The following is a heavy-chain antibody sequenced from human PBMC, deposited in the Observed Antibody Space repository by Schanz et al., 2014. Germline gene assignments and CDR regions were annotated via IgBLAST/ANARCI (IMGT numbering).Heavy chain of an antibody. CDR3: ARGGYSSGWYDRDIAHFDY. CDR2: INPSGGST. V-gene: IGHV1-46*01. D-gene: IGHD6-19*01. Sequence: QVQLVQSWAEVKGPGASVKVSCKASGYTFTSDSMHWVRQAPGQGLEWMGMINPSGGSTTYAQKFQGRVTMTRDTSTSTVYMELRSLRSDDTAVYYCARGGYSSGWYDRDIAHFDYWGQGTLVTVSS. J-gene: IGHJ4*02. CDR1: GYTFTSDS.